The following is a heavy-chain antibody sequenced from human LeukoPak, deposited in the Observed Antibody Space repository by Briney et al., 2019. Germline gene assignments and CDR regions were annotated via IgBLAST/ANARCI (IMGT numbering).Heavy chain of an antibody. J-gene: IGHJ3*01. CDR3: ARAIVVDAFDV. CDR1: GGSISTGGSSDSYY. CDR2: LSFTGST. V-gene: IGHV4-61*01. D-gene: IGHD3-22*01. Sequence: SETLSLTCSVSGGSISTGGSSDSYYWSWIRQPPGKGLEWIGYLSFTGSTNYNPFLKSRVTISVDTSRNQFSLKLSSVTAADTAVYYCARAIVVDAFDVWGQGTMVTVSS.